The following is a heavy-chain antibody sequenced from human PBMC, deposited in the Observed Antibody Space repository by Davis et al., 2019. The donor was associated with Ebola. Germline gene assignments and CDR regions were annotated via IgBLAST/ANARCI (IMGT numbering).Heavy chain of an antibody. CDR3: ARDHCSGGSCYLDY. D-gene: IGHD2-15*01. V-gene: IGHV4-4*02. CDR1: GDSISSSNW. CDR2: ISQSGST. Sequence: SETLSLTCAVSGDSISSSNWWSWVRQPPGKGLEWIGEISQSGSTNYNPSLKSRVTISVDKSKNQFSLKLSSVTAADTAVYYCARDHCSGGSCYLDYWGQGTLVTVSS. J-gene: IGHJ4*02.